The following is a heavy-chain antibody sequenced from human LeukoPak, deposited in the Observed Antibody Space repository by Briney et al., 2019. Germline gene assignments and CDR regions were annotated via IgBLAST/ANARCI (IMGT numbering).Heavy chain of an antibody. CDR1: GFTFSSYG. CDR2: INWNGGST. V-gene: IGHV3-20*04. CDR3: ARDRSMTHFDY. Sequence: GGSPRLSCAASGFTFSSYGMHWVRQAPGKGLEWVSGINWNGGSTGYADSVKGRFTISRDNAKNSLYLQMNSLRAEDTALYYCARDRSMTHFDYWGQGTLVIVSS. J-gene: IGHJ4*02.